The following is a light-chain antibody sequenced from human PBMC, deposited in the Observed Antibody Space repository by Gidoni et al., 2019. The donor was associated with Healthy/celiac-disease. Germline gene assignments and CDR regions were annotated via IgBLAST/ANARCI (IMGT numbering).Light chain of an antibody. V-gene: IGKV1-39*01. CDR3: QQSYSTPPELT. Sequence: DIQMTQSPSSLSASVGDRVTITCRASQSISSYLNWYQQKPGKVPKLLIYAASSLQSGVPSRFSGSGSGTDFTLTISSLQPEDFATYYCQQSYSTPPELTFGQGTKLEIK. CDR1: QSISSY. J-gene: IGKJ2*01. CDR2: AAS.